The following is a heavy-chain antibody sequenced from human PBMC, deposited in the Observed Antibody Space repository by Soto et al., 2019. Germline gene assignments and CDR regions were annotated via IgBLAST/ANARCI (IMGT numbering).Heavy chain of an antibody. J-gene: IGHJ5*02. V-gene: IGHV4-4*07. CDR1: GGAISSYY. Sequence: QVQLQESGPGLVKPSETLSLTCTVSGGAISSYYWSWIRQPAGKGLEWIGRIYTSGSTNYNPSLKSGVSLSLDTSKNQVSLTLSSVTAADTAVYYCARQALPGIIGTAPIYGWFDPWGPGTLVTVSS. CDR3: ARQALPGIIGTAPIYGWFDP. CDR2: IYTSGST. D-gene: IGHD1-20*01.